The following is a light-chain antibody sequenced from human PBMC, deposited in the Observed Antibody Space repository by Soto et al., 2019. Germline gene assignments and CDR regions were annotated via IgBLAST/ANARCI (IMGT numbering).Light chain of an antibody. J-gene: IGKJ4*01. CDR3: QQHISWPRT. Sequence: IQMTQSPSSLSASVGDRVTITCRASQGISSYLNLYQQKPGKAPKLLIYAASSLQSGVPSRFSGSGSGTDFTLTISSLQPEYFAVYYCQQHISWPRTFGGGTKVDIK. V-gene: IGKV1-39*01. CDR2: AAS. CDR1: QGISSY.